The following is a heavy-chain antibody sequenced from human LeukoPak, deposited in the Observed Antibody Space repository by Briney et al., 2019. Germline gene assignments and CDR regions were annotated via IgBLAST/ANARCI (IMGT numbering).Heavy chain of an antibody. CDR2: ITNGGNYT. D-gene: IGHD2-21*02. V-gene: IGHV3-23*01. CDR1: GFTFSTYA. J-gene: IGHJ4*02. CDR3: ASGHGTTIGTFDY. Sequence: PGGSLRLSCAASGFTFSTYAMTWVRQAPGKGLEWVSGITNGGNYTFYADSVKGWFTISRDNSKNTLYLQMNSLRADDTAVYYCASGHGTTIGTFDYWGQGTLVTVSS.